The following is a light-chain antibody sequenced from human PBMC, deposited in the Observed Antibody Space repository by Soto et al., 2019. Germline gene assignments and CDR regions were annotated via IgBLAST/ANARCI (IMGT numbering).Light chain of an antibody. CDR2: GAS. Sequence: EIVLSQSPGTLSLSPGERATLSCRASQSVDSVYLTWYQKKPGQAPRLLIYGASTRAAGIPARFSGSGSGTEFTLTISSLQSEDFAVYYCQQYTNWPPWTFGRGTKVDIK. J-gene: IGKJ1*01. V-gene: IGKV3-15*01. CDR3: QQYTNWPPWT. CDR1: QSVDSVY.